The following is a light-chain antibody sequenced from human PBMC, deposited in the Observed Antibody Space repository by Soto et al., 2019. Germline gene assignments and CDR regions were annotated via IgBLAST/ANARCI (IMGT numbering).Light chain of an antibody. Sequence: QSALTQPPSASGSPGQSVAISCTGTSSDVGGYNYVSWYQQHPGKAPKLMIYEVINRPSGVSNRFSGSKSGNTASLTISGLQAEDEADYYCSSYASSATLVVFGGGTKLTVL. J-gene: IGLJ2*01. CDR1: SSDVGGYNY. CDR3: SSYASSATLVV. CDR2: EVI. V-gene: IGLV2-14*01.